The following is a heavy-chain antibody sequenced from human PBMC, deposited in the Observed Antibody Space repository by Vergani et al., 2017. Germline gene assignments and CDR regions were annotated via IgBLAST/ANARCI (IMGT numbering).Heavy chain of an antibody. CDR2: ISSSSSYI. J-gene: IGHJ6*02. V-gene: IGHV3-21*01. CDR3: ARDPLGATYSCCYYYGMDV. D-gene: IGHD1-26*01. CDR1: GFTFSSYS. Sequence: EVQLVESGGGLVKPGGSLRLSCAASGFTFSSYSMNWVRQAPGQGLEWVSSISSSSSYIYYADSVKGRFTISRDNAKNSLYLQMNSLRAEDTAVYYCARDPLGATYSCCYYYGMDVWGQGTTVTVSS.